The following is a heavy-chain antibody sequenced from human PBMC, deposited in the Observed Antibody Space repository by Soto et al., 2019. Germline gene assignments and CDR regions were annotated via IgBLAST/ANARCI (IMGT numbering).Heavy chain of an antibody. D-gene: IGHD2-15*01. Sequence: SVKVPCKASGGTFSSYTISWVRQAPGQGLEWMGRIIPILGIANYAQKFRGSVTITADKSTSTAYMELSSLRSEDTAVYYCASLKLLKNDAFDIWGQGTMVTVSS. CDR2: IIPILGIA. J-gene: IGHJ3*02. CDR1: GGTFSSYT. CDR3: ASLKLLKNDAFDI. V-gene: IGHV1-69*02.